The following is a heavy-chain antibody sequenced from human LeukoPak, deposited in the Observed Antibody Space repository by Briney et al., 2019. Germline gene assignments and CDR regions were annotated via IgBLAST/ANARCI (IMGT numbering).Heavy chain of an antibody. CDR1: GYTFTSYG. D-gene: IGHD3-22*01. V-gene: IGHV1-18*01. Sequence: ASVEVSCKASGYTFTSYGISWVRQAHGQGLEWMGWISGHNGNTKYAQKFQGRVTMTTDTSTSTAYMEVKSLRSDDTAVYYCARDRPRELYYYDPGDAFDIWGQGTMVTVSS. CDR3: ARDRPRELYYYDPGDAFDI. J-gene: IGHJ3*02. CDR2: ISGHNGNT.